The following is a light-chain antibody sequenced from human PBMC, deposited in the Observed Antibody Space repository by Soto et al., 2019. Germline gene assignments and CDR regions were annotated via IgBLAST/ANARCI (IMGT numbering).Light chain of an antibody. CDR1: QSVSSN. Sequence: EIVMTQSPATLSVSPGDRVTLFCRASQSVSSNLAWYQQKPGQAPRLLISGASTRATGIPARFSGSGSGTEFTLTISSLQSEDFAIYYCQQYHNWPQTFGQGTKVEIK. V-gene: IGKV3-15*01. J-gene: IGKJ1*01. CDR3: QQYHNWPQT. CDR2: GAS.